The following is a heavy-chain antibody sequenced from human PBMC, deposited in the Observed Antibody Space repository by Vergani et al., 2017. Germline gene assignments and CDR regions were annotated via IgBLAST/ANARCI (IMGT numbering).Heavy chain of an antibody. Sequence: QVQLVQSGAEVKKPGASVKVSCKASGYTFTSYAMHWVRQAPGQRLEWMGWINAGNGNTKYSQKFQGRVTITRDTSASTAYMELSSLRSEDTAVYYCARDDSIAARPSIAAPFDPWGQGTLVTVSS. D-gene: IGHD6-6*01. CDR3: ARDDSIAARPSIAAPFDP. V-gene: IGHV1-3*01. J-gene: IGHJ5*02. CDR2: INAGNGNT. CDR1: GYTFTSYA.